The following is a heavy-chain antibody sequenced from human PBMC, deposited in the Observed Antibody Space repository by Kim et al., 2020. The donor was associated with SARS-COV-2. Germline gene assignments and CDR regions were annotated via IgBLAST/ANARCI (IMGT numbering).Heavy chain of an antibody. CDR2: INHSGST. CDR1: GGSFSGYY. CDR3: ARGKQQLVFLGKVEYYFDY. Sequence: SETPSLTCAVYGGSFSGYYWSWIRQPPGKGLEWIGEINHSGSTNYNPSLKSRVTISVDTSKNQFSLKLSSVTAADTAVYYCARGKQQLVFLGKVEYYFDYWGQGTLVTVSS. D-gene: IGHD6-13*01. V-gene: IGHV4-34*01. J-gene: IGHJ4*02.